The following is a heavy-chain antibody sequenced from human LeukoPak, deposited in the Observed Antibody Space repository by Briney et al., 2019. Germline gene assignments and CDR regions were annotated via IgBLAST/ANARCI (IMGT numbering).Heavy chain of an antibody. Sequence: SETLSLTCTVSGYSISSGYYWGWIRQPPGKGLEWIGSIYHSGSTYYNPSLKSRVTISVDTSKNQFSLKLSSVTAADTAVYYCARVLSVGYSYGFQPIHHDYWGQGTLVTVSS. CDR3: ARVLSVGYSYGFQPIHHDY. CDR1: GYSISSGYY. V-gene: IGHV4-38-2*02. J-gene: IGHJ4*02. CDR2: IYHSGST. D-gene: IGHD5-18*01.